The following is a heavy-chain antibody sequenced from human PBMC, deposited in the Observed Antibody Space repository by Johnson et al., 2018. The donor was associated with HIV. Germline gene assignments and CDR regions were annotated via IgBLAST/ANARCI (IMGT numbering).Heavy chain of an antibody. V-gene: IGHV3-74*02. CDR1: GFTFSSYW. CDR3: ASYSSSDAFDI. J-gene: IGHJ3*02. CDR2: INSDGSST. Sequence: VQLVESGGGVVQPGRSLRLSCAASGFTFSSYWMHWVRQAPGKGLVWVSRINSDGSSTSYADSVKGRFTISRDNAKNTLYLQMNSLRAEDTAVYYCASYSSSDAFDIWGQGTMVTVSS. D-gene: IGHD6-6*01.